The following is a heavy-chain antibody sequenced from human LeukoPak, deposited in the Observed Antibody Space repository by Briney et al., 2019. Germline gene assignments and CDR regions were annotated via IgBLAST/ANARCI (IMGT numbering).Heavy chain of an antibody. V-gene: IGHV3-7*01. Sequence: DLVKGRFTISRDIAKNSLYLQMNSLRAEDTAVYYCARVGWELLFDAFDIWGQGTMVTVSS. CDR3: ARVGWELLFDAFDI. J-gene: IGHJ3*02. D-gene: IGHD1-26*01.